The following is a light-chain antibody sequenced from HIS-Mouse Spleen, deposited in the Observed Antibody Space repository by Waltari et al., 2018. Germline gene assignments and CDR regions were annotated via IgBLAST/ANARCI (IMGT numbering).Light chain of an antibody. J-gene: IGLJ2*01. CDR3: NSRDSSCNHVV. V-gene: IGLV3-19*01. Sequence: SSELTQDPAVSVALGQTVRMTCQGDSLRSYYASWYHKKPAQPPVLVNYGKNNRPHGLPDLFSGSGSGNTASLTITGAQAEDEADYCCNSRDSSCNHVVFGGGTKLTVL. CDR1: SLRSYY. CDR2: GKN.